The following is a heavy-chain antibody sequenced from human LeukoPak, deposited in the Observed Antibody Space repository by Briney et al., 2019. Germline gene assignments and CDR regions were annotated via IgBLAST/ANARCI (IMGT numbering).Heavy chain of an antibody. J-gene: IGHJ5*02. Sequence: PSETLSLTCAVYGGSFSGYYWSWIRQPPGKGLEWIGEINHSGSTNYNPSLKSRVTISVDTSKNQFSLKLSSVTAADTAVYYCARVKGRITIFGVVISPNWFDPWGQGALVTVSS. CDR1: GGSFSGYY. V-gene: IGHV4-34*01. D-gene: IGHD3-3*01. CDR3: ARVKGRITIFGVVISPNWFDP. CDR2: INHSGST.